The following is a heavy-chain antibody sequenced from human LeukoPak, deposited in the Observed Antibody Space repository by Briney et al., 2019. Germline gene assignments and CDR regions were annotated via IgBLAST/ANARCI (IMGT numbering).Heavy chain of an antibody. CDR1: GFTVSSNY. V-gene: IGHV3-66*01. D-gene: IGHD5-18*01. CDR2: IYSGGST. Sequence: GGSLRLPCAASGFTVSSNYMSWVRQAPGKGLEWVSVIYSGGSTYYADSVKGRFTISRDNSKNTLYLQMNSLRAEDTAVYYCARAVDTAMVTAFDIWGQGTMVTVSS. J-gene: IGHJ3*02. CDR3: ARAVDTAMVTAFDI.